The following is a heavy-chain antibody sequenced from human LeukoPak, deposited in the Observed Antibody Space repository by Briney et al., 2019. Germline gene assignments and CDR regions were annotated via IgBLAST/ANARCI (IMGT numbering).Heavy chain of an antibody. D-gene: IGHD6-19*01. CDR3: ARAVAGELEAGY. J-gene: IGHJ4*02. CDR2: INTNTGNP. CDR1: GSTFTSFA. Sequence: ASVKVSCKASGSTFTSFAMNWVRQAPGQGLEWMGWINTNTGNPTYAQSFTGRFVSSLDTTVSTAYLQISSLKAEATAVYYCARAVAGELEAGYWGQGTLVTVSS. V-gene: IGHV7-4-1*02.